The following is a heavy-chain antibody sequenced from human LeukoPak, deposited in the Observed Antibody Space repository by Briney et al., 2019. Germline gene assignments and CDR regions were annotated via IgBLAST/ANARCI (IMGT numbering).Heavy chain of an antibody. CDR3: AKLDRATKGLFDI. CDR2: ISGSGGST. D-gene: IGHD1-26*01. V-gene: IGHV3-23*01. Sequence: GGSLRLSCAASGFTFSSYAMSWVRQAPGKGLEWVSAISGSGGSTYYADSVEGRFTISRDNSKNTLYLQMNSLRAEDTAVYYCAKLDRATKGLFDIWGQGTMVTVSS. CDR1: GFTFSSYA. J-gene: IGHJ3*02.